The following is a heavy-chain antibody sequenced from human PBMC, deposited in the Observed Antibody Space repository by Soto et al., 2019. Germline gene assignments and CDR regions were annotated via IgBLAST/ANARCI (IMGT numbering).Heavy chain of an antibody. CDR2: IIPFFKAT. CDR3: ARDVPLNYYDGTFSYYAMDV. D-gene: IGHD3-16*01. V-gene: IGHV1-69*01. Sequence: QVQLVQSGAEVKKPGSSVKVSCKASGGTFSSHAISWVRQAPGQGLEWLGGIIPFFKATKYAQNFQGRVTITADDSTSTAYMDLYSLRSEDTAVYYCARDVPLNYYDGTFSYYAMDVWGQGTTVTVSS. CDR1: GGTFSSHA. J-gene: IGHJ6*02.